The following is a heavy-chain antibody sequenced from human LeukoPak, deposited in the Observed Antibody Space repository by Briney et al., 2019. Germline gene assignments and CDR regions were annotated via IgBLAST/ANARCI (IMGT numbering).Heavy chain of an antibody. CDR2: IKPNGGGT. J-gene: IGHJ4*02. Sequence: ASVKVSCKASGYAFYGYVIHFVRQAPGEGLEWMGWIKPNGGGTHYAQRFRDRVTVTRDTSISTAYMELTRLTLDDTAVIYCARELMGGTFDYWGQGTQVTVSS. D-gene: IGHD2-8*01. CDR3: ARELMGGTFDY. V-gene: IGHV1-2*02. CDR1: GYAFYGYV.